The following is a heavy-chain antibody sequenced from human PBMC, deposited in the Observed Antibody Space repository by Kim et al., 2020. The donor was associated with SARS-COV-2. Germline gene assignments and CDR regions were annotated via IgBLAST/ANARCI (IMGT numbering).Heavy chain of an antibody. CDR1: DDSISSYY. CDR3: ARLRDGYDKRYFDY. Sequence: SETLSLTCAVPDDSISSYYWSWIRQPPGKGLEWIGYGYYSGSTSYNPSLRSRVTISVETSKNQFSLKLSSVTAADTAVYFCARLRDGYDKRYFDYWGQGTLVTV. J-gene: IGHJ4*02. V-gene: IGHV4-59*12. D-gene: IGHD5-12*01. CDR2: GYYSGST.